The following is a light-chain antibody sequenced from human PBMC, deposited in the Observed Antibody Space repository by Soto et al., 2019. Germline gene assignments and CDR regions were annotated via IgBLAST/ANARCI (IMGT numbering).Light chain of an antibody. J-gene: IGKJ1*01. CDR2: AAS. V-gene: IGKV1-5*01. CDR1: QTISSW. Sequence: DIQMTQSPSTLSGSVGDRVTITCRASQTISSWLAWYQQKPGKAPKLLIYAASSLQSGVPSRFSGSGSGTDFTLTISSLQPDDFATYYCQQYKSYSRTFGQGTKVDIK. CDR3: QQYKSYSRT.